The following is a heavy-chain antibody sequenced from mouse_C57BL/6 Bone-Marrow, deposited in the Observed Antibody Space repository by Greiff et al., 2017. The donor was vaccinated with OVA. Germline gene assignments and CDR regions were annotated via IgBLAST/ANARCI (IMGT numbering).Heavy chain of an antibody. V-gene: IGHV5-4*03. Sequence: EVMLVESGGGLVKPGGSLKLSCAASGFTFSSYAMSWVRQTPEKRLEWVATISDGGSYTYYPDNVKGRFTISRDNAKNNLYLQMSHLKSEDTAMYYCARGYSNSAWFAYWGQGTLVTVSA. CDR2: ISDGGSYT. D-gene: IGHD2-5*01. CDR1: GFTFSSYA. J-gene: IGHJ3*01. CDR3: ARGYSNSAWFAY.